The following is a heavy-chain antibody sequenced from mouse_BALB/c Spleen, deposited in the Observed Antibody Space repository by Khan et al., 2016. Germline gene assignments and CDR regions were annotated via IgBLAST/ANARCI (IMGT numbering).Heavy chain of an antibody. Sequence: EVELVESGGGLVKPGGSLKLSCAASGFTFSSYAMSWVRQTPEKRLEWVASISSGGSTYYPDSVKGRFTISRDNARNILYLQMSSLRSEDTAMYYCARGGYGYDYWGQGTTLTVSS. CDR1: GFTFSSYA. J-gene: IGHJ2*01. CDR2: ISSGGST. V-gene: IGHV5-6-5*01. CDR3: ARGGYGYDY. D-gene: IGHD2-2*01.